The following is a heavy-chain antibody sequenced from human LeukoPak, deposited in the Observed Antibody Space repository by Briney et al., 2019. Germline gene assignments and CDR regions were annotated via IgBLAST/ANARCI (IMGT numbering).Heavy chain of an antibody. CDR2: IYYSGST. V-gene: IGHV4-59*12. Sequence: SETLSLTCTVSGGCISSYYWSWIRQPPGKGVEGIGYIYYSGSTYYNPSLKSRVTISLDTSKNQFSLKLSSVTAADTAVYYCARERVATNFAYWGQGTLVTVSS. D-gene: IGHD5-12*01. CDR3: ARERVATNFAY. CDR1: GGCISSYY. J-gene: IGHJ4*02.